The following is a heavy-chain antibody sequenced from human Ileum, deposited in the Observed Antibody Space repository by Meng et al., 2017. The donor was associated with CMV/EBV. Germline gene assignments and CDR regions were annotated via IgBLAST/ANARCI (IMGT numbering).Heavy chain of an antibody. CDR3: ARGEGYDWRSYRYPIDY. V-gene: IGHV1-2*02. D-gene: IGHD3-16*02. CDR1: GYTFTGYY. CDR2: INPNSGGT. J-gene: IGHJ4*01. Sequence: ASVKVSCKASGYTFTGYYMHWVRQAPGQGLEWMGWINPNSGGTNYAQKFQGRVTMTRDTSISTAYMELSRLRSDDTAVYYCARGEGYDWRSYRYPIDYWGQGTPVTVSS.